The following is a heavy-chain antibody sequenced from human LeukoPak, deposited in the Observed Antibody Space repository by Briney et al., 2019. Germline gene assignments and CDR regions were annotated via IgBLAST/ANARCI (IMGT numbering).Heavy chain of an antibody. CDR1: GGSISSSSYY. Sequence: SETLSLTCTVSGGSISSSSYYWGWIRQPPGKGLEWIGSIYYSGSTYYNLSLKSRVTISVDPSKNQFSLKLSSVTAADTAVYYCARHSGYSYGYAYYYYYMDVWGKGTTVTVSS. CDR2: IYYSGST. CDR3: ARHSGYSYGYAYYYYYMDV. D-gene: IGHD5-18*01. V-gene: IGHV4-39*01. J-gene: IGHJ6*03.